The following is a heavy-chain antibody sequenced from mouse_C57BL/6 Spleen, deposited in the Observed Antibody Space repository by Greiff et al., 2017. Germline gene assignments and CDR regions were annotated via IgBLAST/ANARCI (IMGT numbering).Heavy chain of an antibody. J-gene: IGHJ4*01. Sequence: QVQLQQPGAELVRPGSSVKLSCKASGYTFTSYWMDWVKQRPGQGLEWIGNIYPSDSETHYNQKFKDKATLTVDKSSSTAYMQLSSLTSEDSAVYYCARLPRNWDYYAMDYWGQGTSVTVSS. CDR3: ARLPRNWDYYAMDY. CDR1: GYTFTSYW. D-gene: IGHD4-1*01. V-gene: IGHV1-61*01. CDR2: IYPSDSET.